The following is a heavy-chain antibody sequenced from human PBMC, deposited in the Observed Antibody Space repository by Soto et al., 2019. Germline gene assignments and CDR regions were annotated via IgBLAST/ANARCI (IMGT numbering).Heavy chain of an antibody. CDR3: ARSFGWYAIAY. CDR2: ISHSGSV. CDR1: GGSISSSHF. V-gene: IGHV4-4*02. J-gene: IGHJ4*02. Sequence: QVLLQESGPGLVQPSGTLSLSCAVSGGSISSSHFWGWVRQPPGKGLEWVGDISHSGSVNYNPSLKSRGTISIDKSKNQFSLKLNSVTAAETAVYYCARSFGWYAIAYWGQGTRVIVSS. D-gene: IGHD6-19*01.